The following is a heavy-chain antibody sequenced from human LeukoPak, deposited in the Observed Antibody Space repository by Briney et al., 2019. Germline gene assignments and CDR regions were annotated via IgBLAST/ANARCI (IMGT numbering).Heavy chain of an antibody. Sequence: GGSLRLSCAASGFTVSTNYMSCVRQAPGKGLKWVSFIYSGGSTYYADSVKGRFTISRDNSKNTLYLQMNSLRAEDTAVYYCARAGDGYKPYYYYYGMDVWGQGTTVTVSS. CDR3: ARAGDGYKPYYYYYGMDV. CDR1: GFTVSTNY. J-gene: IGHJ6*02. V-gene: IGHV3-53*01. D-gene: IGHD5-24*01. CDR2: IYSGGST.